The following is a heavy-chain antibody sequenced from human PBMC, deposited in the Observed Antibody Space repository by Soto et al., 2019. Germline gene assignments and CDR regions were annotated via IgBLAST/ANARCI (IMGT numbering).Heavy chain of an antibody. V-gene: IGHV3-21*01. J-gene: IGHJ4*02. CDR2: ISSSSSYI. Sequence: GGSLRLSCAASGFTFSSYSMNWVRQAPGKGLEWVSSISSSSSYIYYADSVKGRFTISRDNAKNSLYLQMNSLRAEDTAVYYCARDGVAGTTGFDYWGQGTLVTVSS. CDR3: ARDGVAGTTGFDY. CDR1: GFTFSSYS. D-gene: IGHD6-19*01.